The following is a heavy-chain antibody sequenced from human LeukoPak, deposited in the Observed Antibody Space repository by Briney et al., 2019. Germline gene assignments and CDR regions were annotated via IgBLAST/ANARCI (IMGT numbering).Heavy chain of an antibody. D-gene: IGHD6-6*01. V-gene: IGHV2-5*02. CDR3: AHRLVPDNWFDP. J-gene: IGHJ5*02. CDR2: SYCGDDK. Sequence: SGPTLVKPTQTRTLTSTFTGFSLSTSGGPVGWIRQPPGKGLEWLALSYCGDDKRYSPSLKSRLNITNAPSKNQVIPTSTNMHPVETATYYCAHRLVPDNWFDPSGQGTLVTVSS. CDR1: GFSLSTSGGP.